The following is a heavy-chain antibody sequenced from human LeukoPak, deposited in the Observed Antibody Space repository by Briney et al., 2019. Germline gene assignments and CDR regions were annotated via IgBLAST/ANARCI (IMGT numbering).Heavy chain of an antibody. CDR2: IYYSGST. D-gene: IGHD3-22*01. CDR1: GGSISSGGYY. J-gene: IGHJ4*02. Sequence: SETLSLTCTVSGGSISSGGYYWSWIRQHPGKGLEWIGYIYYSGSTYYNPSLKSRVTISVDTSKNQFSLKLSSVTAADTAVYYCATYYDSSGYRFDYWSQGTLVTVSS. CDR3: ATYYDSSGYRFDY. V-gene: IGHV4-31*03.